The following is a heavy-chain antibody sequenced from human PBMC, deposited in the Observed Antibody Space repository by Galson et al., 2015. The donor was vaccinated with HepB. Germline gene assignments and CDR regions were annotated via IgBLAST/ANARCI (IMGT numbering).Heavy chain of an antibody. Sequence: SVKVSCKASGYTFTSYYMHWVRQAPGQGLEWMGIINPSGGSTSYAQKLQGRVTMTRDTSTSTVYMELSSLRSKDTAVYYCARDGIDSNGYYHSPDYWGQGTLVTVSS. CDR2: INPSGGST. CDR3: ARDGIDSNGYYHSPDY. V-gene: IGHV1-46*04. J-gene: IGHJ4*02. D-gene: IGHD3-22*01. CDR1: GYTFTSYY.